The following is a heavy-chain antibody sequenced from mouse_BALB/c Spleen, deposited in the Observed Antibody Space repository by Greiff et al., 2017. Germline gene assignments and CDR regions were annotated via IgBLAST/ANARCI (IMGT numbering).Heavy chain of an antibody. D-gene: IGHD2-14*01. CDR2: ISYSGST. J-gene: IGHJ3*01. CDR1: GYSITSDYA. V-gene: IGHV3-2*02. CDR3: VYYRYGFAY. Sequence: EVQLVESGPGLVKPSQSLSLTCTVTGYSITSDYAWNWIRQFPGNKLEWMGYISYSGSTSYNPSLKSRISITRDTSKNQFFLQLNSVTTEDTATYYRVYYRYGFAYWGQGTLVTVSA.